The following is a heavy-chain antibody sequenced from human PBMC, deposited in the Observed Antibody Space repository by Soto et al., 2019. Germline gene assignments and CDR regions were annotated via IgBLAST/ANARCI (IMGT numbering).Heavy chain of an antibody. CDR2: FSGSGDRT. CDR3: AKDRVRPYTYGDFDC. J-gene: IGHJ4*02. CDR1: GFTFSNYA. D-gene: IGHD5-18*01. V-gene: IGHV3-23*01. Sequence: GGSLRLCCTACGFTFSNYAMSWVRQAPGKGLEWVSSFSGSGDRTYYADSVKGRFTISRDNSKNTLYLQMNNLRTEDTAVYYCAKDRVRPYTYGDFDCWGQGTLVTVSS.